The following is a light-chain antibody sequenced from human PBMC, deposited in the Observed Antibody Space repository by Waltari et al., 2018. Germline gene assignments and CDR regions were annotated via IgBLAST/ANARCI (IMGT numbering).Light chain of an antibody. CDR2: GAS. CDR3: QQYDGIVLT. CDR1: QSVSSIS. Sequence: EIVLTQSPGPLSLSPGERATLSCRASQSVSSISLTWYQQKPGQAARLLIYGASTRATGIPDRFSGSGSGTDFTLTISRLEPEDFAVYYCQQYDGIVLTFGGGTKVEI. J-gene: IGKJ4*01. V-gene: IGKV3-20*01.